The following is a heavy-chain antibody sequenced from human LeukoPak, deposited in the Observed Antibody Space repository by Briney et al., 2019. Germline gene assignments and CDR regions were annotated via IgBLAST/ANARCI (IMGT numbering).Heavy chain of an antibody. Sequence: GGSLRLSCAASGFTVSSGHINWVRQAPGKGLEWVSVIYSGGSSYYADSVKGRFTVSRDNSKNTLSLQMNSLRAEDTAVYYCARDIGNGDRDYWGQGTLVTVSS. V-gene: IGHV3-66*01. CDR3: ARDIGNGDRDY. D-gene: IGHD4-17*01. CDR1: GFTVSSGH. J-gene: IGHJ4*02. CDR2: IYSGGSS.